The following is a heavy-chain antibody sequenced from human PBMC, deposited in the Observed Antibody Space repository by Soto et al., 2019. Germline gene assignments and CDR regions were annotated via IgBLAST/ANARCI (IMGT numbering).Heavy chain of an antibody. CDR2: IYYSGST. CDR1: GGSISSSSYY. Sequence: PSETLSLTCTVSGGSISSSSYYWGWIRQPPGKGLEWIGSIYYSGSTYYNPSLKSRVTISVDTSKNQFSLKLSSVTAADTAVYNCARALLWFGEPAGRFDPWGQGTLVTVSS. CDR3: ARALLWFGEPAGRFDP. J-gene: IGHJ5*02. D-gene: IGHD3-10*01. V-gene: IGHV4-39*01.